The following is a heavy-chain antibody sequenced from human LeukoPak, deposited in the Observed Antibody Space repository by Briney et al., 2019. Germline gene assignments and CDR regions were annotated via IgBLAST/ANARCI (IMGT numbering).Heavy chain of an antibody. D-gene: IGHD3-22*01. J-gene: IGHJ4*02. CDR3: MRGIDTTGYFNY. V-gene: IGHV7-4-1*02. Sequence: RASVKVSCKASGYTFSTFPINWVRQAPGQGLEWMGWINTNTGSPTYAQGLTGRFVFSLDTSVSTAFLQINSLKAEDTALYYCMRGIDTTGYFNYWGQGTLVTVSS. CDR1: GYTFSTFP. CDR2: INTNTGSP.